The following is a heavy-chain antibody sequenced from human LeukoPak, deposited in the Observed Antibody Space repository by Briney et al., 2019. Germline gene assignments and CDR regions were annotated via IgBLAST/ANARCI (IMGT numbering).Heavy chain of an antibody. CDR1: GFIVSSNY. CDR2: LYSGGNT. V-gene: IGHV3-53*01. D-gene: IGHD3-3*01. CDR3: ARVGITLFGVVIL. J-gene: IGHJ4*02. Sequence: GGSLRLSCAASGFIVSSNYMSWVRHAPGKGLEWVSILYSGGNTYYADSVKGRFIISRDNSNNTLYLQMNSLRTEDTAVYYCARVGITLFGVVILWGQGTLVSVSS.